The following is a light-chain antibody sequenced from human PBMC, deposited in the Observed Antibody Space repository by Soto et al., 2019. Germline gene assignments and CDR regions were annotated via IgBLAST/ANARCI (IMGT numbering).Light chain of an antibody. V-gene: IGLV2-11*01. Sequence: QSALTQPRSVSGSLGQSVTISCTGTSSDVGAYDFVSWYQQNPGKAPRLIIFDVIKRPSGVPDRFSGSKSGNTASLTISGLQSEAEAHYHCSSYAGSHTYEVFGGGTKVTVL. CDR2: DVI. J-gene: IGLJ3*02. CDR3: SSYAGSHTYEV. CDR1: SSDVGAYDF.